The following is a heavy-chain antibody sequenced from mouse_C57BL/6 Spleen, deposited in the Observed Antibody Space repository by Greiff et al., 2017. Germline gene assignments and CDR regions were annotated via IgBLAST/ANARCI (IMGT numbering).Heavy chain of an antibody. CDR2: ISGGGGNT. CDR3: ARQGDYYGPHYYAMDY. J-gene: IGHJ4*01. Sequence: EVQGVESGGGLVKPGGSLKLSCAASGFTFSSYTMSWVRQTPEKRLEWVATISGGGGNTYYPDSVKGRFTISRDNAKNTLYLQMSSLRSEDTALYYCARQGDYYGPHYYAMDYWGQGTSVTVSS. D-gene: IGHD1-1*01. CDR1: GFTFSSYT. V-gene: IGHV5-9*01.